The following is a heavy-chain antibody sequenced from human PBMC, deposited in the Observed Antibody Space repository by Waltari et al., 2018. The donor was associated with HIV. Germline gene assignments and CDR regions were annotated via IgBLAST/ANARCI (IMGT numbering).Heavy chain of an antibody. J-gene: IGHJ4*02. V-gene: IGHV5-51*03. CDR1: GYSFTSYW. CDR2: IEPPASDT. CDR3: ARCGSYGSVSRPFFFAY. D-gene: IGHD3-10*01. Sequence: EVQLVQSGAEVKKPGESLKISCKGSGYSFTSYWIAWVRQMPGKGLEWMGTIEPPASDTKLSTSVQGQVTISAEKCISTASLQCGSQEGSESAIYYNARCGSYGSVSRPFFFAYWGQGTLVTVSS.